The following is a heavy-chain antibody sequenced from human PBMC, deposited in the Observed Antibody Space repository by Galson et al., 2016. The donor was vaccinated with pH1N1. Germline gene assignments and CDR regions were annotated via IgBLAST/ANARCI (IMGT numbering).Heavy chain of an antibody. J-gene: IGHJ4*02. CDR2: MNPNNDNT. CDR3: ARGGYCSGGSCYDVFDY. Sequence: SVKVSCKASGYTFTDYDINWVRQGTGQGLEWMGWMNPNNDNTGYAQKFQGRVTMTRNTSISTAYMELCSLRSEDTAVYYCARGGYCSGGSCYDVFDYWGQGTLVTVS. CDR1: GYTFTDYD. D-gene: IGHD2-15*01. V-gene: IGHV1-8*01.